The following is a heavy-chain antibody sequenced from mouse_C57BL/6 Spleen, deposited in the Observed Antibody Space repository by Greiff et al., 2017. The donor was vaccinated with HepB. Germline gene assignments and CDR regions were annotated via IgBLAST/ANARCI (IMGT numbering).Heavy chain of an antibody. D-gene: IGHD2-14*01. V-gene: IGHV5-12*01. CDR1: GFTFSDYY. J-gene: IGHJ1*03. CDR2: ISNGGGST. CDR3: ARRYDGGWYFDV. Sequence: EVKVVESGGGLVQPGGSLKLSCAASGFTFSDYYMYWVRQTPEKRLEWVAYISNGGGSTYYPDTVKGRFTISRDNAKNTLYLQMSRLKSEDTAMYYCARRYDGGWYFDVWGTGTTVTVSS.